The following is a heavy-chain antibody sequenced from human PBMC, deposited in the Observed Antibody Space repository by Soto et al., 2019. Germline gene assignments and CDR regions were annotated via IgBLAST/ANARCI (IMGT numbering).Heavy chain of an antibody. V-gene: IGHV3-23*01. D-gene: IGHD4-4*01. CDR3: AKRRGPGRTTPQDYFDY. J-gene: IGHJ4*02. Sequence: EVQMLESGGGLVQPGGSLRLSCAASGFTFSSYAMSWVRQAPGKGLEWASGLSGSGGSTYYADAVKGRYTISRDNSKNTLNLQMNSLRSEDTAVYYCAKRRGPGRTTPQDYFDYWGQGTLVTVSS. CDR1: GFTFSSYA. CDR2: LSGSGGST.